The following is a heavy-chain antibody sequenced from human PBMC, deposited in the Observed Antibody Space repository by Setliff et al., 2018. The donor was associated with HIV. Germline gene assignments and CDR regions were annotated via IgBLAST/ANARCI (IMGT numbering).Heavy chain of an antibody. CDR3: ASSGGSYYYYYYMDV. V-gene: IGHV1-2*02. D-gene: IGHD2-15*01. CDR1: GYTFTGYY. J-gene: IGHJ6*03. CDR2: INPNSGDT. Sequence: ASVKVSCKSSGYTFTGYYMHWVRQAPGQGLEWMGWINPNSGDTNYAQKFQGRVTMTRDTSISTAYMELSRLRSDDTAVYYCASSGGSYYYYYYMDVWGKGTTVTVSS.